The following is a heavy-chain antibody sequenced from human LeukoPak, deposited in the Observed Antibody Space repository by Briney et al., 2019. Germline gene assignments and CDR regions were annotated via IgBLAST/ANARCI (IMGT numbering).Heavy chain of an antibody. J-gene: IGHJ4*02. D-gene: IGHD6-6*01. V-gene: IGHV3-74*01. Sequence: GGSLRLSCVASGFSLSGYWMYWVRQAPGKGLMYISRNNGDGSTTNYADVVKGRFTMSRDNVKNTLYLQMNSLRAEDMAVYYCARESGSSRFFDYWGQGTLVTVSS. CDR3: ARESGSSRFFDY. CDR1: GFSLSGYW. CDR2: NNGDGSTT.